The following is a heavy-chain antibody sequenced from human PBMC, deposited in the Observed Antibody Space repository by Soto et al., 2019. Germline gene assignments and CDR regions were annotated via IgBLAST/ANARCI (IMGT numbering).Heavy chain of an antibody. CDR2: IIPIFETA. CDR1: GDSFSSYA. J-gene: IGHJ4*02. CDR3: AASDSSSWQHDY. D-gene: IGHD6-13*01. Sequence: QVQLVQSGAEMKKPGSSVKVSCKVSGDSFSSYAISWVRQAPGEGLEWVGGIIPIFETANYAQNFQCRVTITAVESTTTAYLEVTRLRPQDTAVVYCAASDSSSWQHDYWGQGTLITVSS. V-gene: IGHV1-69*01.